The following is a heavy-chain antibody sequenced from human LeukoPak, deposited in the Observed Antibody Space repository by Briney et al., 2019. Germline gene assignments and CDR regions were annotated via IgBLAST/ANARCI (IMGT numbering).Heavy chain of an antibody. CDR1: GFTFSDYW. D-gene: IGHD3-10*01. Sequence: PGGSLRLSCAASGFTFSDYWMSWVRQAPGKGLEWVACIKGDGSEKYYVDSVKGRFTISRDNAKNSLYLQMNSLGAEDTAVYYCATHYRGWGQGTLVTVSS. CDR3: ATHYRG. CDR2: IKGDGSEK. V-gene: IGHV3-7*01. J-gene: IGHJ4*02.